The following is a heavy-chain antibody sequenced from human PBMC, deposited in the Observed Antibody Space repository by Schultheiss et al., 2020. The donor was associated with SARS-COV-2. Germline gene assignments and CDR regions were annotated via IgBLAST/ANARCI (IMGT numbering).Heavy chain of an antibody. V-gene: IGHV3-30*04. D-gene: IGHD3-22*01. CDR1: GFTFSSYV. CDR2: ISYDGSNK. CDR3: ARGDYYDSSGYYIDAFDI. J-gene: IGHJ3*02. Sequence: GGSLRLSCAASGFTFSSYVMHWVRQAPGKGLEWVAIISYDGSNKYYADSVEGRFTISRDNAKNSLYLQMNSLRAEDTAVYYCARGDYYDSSGYYIDAFDIWGQGTMVTVSS.